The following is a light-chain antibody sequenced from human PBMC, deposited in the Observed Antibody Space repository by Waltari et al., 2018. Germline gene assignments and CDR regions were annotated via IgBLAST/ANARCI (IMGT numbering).Light chain of an antibody. J-gene: IGKJ1*01. Sequence: DVVMTQSPLSLPVTLGQPASISCKSSQSLVHSDGNTYLNWFQQWPVQSPRRLIYKVSNRDSGVPDRFSGSGSGTDFTLKISRVEAEDVGVYYCMQGTHWPPWTFGQGTKVEIK. CDR2: KVS. CDR3: MQGTHWPPWT. CDR1: QSLVHSDGNTY. V-gene: IGKV2-30*02.